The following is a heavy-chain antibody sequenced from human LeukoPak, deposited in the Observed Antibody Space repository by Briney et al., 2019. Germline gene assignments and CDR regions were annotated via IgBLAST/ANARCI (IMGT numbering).Heavy chain of an antibody. CDR1: GFTFSSYS. CDR2: ISSSSSYI. Sequence: GGSLRLSCAASGFTFSSYSMNWVRQAPGKGLEWVSSISSSSSYIYYADSVKGRFTISRDNSKNTLYLQMNSLRAEDTAVYYYAKDVGDVLDYWGQGTLVTVSS. D-gene: IGHD2-21*01. CDR3: AKDVGDVLDY. J-gene: IGHJ4*02. V-gene: IGHV3-21*01.